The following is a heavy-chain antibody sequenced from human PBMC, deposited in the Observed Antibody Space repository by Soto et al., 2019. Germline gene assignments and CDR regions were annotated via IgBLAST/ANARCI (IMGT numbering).Heavy chain of an antibody. Sequence: ASVKVSGKASGGTFSSCAISWVRQAPGQGLEWMGGIIPIFGTANYAQKFQGRVTITADESTSTAYMELSSLRSEDTAVYYCARGPQWPYYFDYWGQGTLVTVSS. CDR1: GGTFSSCA. V-gene: IGHV1-69*13. CDR2: IIPIFGTA. D-gene: IGHD6-19*01. J-gene: IGHJ4*02. CDR3: ARGPQWPYYFDY.